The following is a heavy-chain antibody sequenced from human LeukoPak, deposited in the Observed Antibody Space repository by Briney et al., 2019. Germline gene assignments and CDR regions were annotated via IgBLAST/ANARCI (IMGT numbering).Heavy chain of an antibody. CDR2: INHSGST. J-gene: IGHJ5*02. CDR1: GGSFSGYY. Sequence: SETPSLTCAVYGGSFSGYYWSWIRQPPGKGLEWIGEINHSGSTNYNPSLKSRVTISVDTSKNQFSLKLSSVTAADTAVYYCARLLLWSTTNWFDPWGQGTLVTVSS. V-gene: IGHV4-34*01. D-gene: IGHD3-10*01. CDR3: ARLLLWSTTNWFDP.